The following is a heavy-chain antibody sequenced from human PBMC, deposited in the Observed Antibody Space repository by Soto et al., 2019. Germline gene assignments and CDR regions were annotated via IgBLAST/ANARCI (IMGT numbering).Heavy chain of an antibody. D-gene: IGHD3-9*01. CDR1: GFTFSSYA. Sequence: GGSLRLSCAASGFTFSSYAMSWVRQAPGKGLEWVSSITGSGGSTYNADSVKGRFTISRDNSENTLYLQMNSLRAEDTAVYYCAKEYSDFLTAFYGPLNIYYYYSGMDVWGQGTTVTVSS. CDR2: ITGSGGST. J-gene: IGHJ6*02. V-gene: IGHV3-23*01. CDR3: AKEYSDFLTAFYGPLNIYYYYSGMDV.